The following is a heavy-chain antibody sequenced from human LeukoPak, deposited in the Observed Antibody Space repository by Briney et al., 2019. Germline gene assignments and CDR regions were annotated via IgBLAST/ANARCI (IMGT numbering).Heavy chain of an antibody. CDR1: GGSISSSSYY. Sequence: SETLSLTCTVSGGSISSSSYYWGWIRQPPGKGLEWIGSIYYSGSTYYNPSLKSRVTISVDTSKNQFSLKLSSVTAADTAVYYCGVLIAAAGYLDPWGQGTLVTVSS. CDR3: GVLIAAAGYLDP. D-gene: IGHD6-13*01. CDR2: IYYSGST. V-gene: IGHV4-39*01. J-gene: IGHJ5*02.